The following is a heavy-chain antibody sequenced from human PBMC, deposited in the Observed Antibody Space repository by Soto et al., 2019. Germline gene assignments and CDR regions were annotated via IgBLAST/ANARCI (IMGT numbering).Heavy chain of an antibody. Sequence: QVQLVESGGGVVQPGRSLRLSCAASGFTFSSYAMHWVRQAQGKGLEWVAVISYDGSNKYYADSVKGRFTISRDNSKNTLYLQMNSLRAEDTAVYYCARGGSGWYKDGMDVWGQGATVTVSS. V-gene: IGHV3-30-3*01. CDR1: GFTFSSYA. CDR3: ARGGSGWYKDGMDV. D-gene: IGHD6-19*01. CDR2: ISYDGSNK. J-gene: IGHJ6*02.